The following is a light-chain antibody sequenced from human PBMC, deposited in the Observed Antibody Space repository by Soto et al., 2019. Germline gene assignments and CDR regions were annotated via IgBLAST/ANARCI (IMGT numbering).Light chain of an antibody. V-gene: IGKV3-20*01. CDR3: QQYRT. J-gene: IGKJ1*01. Sequence: EIVLTQSPGTLSLSPGERATLSCRASQSVSSNYMAWYQKKPGQAPRLLIYGASSRATGIPDRFSGSGSGTDFTLTISRLEPEDFAVYYCQQYRTFGQGTKVEIK. CDR2: GAS. CDR1: QSVSSNY.